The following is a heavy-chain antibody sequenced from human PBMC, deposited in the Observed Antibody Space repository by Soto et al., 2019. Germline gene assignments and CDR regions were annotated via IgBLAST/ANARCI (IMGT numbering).Heavy chain of an antibody. CDR1: GGSISSYY. D-gene: IGHD3-16*01. CDR2: IYYSGST. V-gene: IGHV4-59*08. CDR3: ARRYGWAFDR. J-gene: IGHJ3*02. Sequence: PSETLSLTCTVSGGSISSYYWSWIRQPPGKGLEWIGYIYYSGSTNYNPSLKSRVTISVDTSKNQFSLKLSSVTAADTAVYYCARRYGWAFDRWGQGTMVTVSS.